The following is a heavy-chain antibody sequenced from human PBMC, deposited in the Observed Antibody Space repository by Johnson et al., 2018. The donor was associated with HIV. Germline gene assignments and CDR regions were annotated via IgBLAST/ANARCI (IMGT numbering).Heavy chain of an antibody. D-gene: IGHD2-2*02. J-gene: IGHJ3*01. CDR2: ISSDGSNT. V-gene: IGHV3-74*02. Sequence: VQLVESGGGVVQPGRSLRLSCAASGFTFSSYWMHWIRQAPGKGLEWVSRISSDGSNTKYADSVKGRFTISRDNAKNTLYLQMNSLRVEDTAVYFCATNGYGYTPDCFEFWGPGTVVTVSS. CDR3: ATNGYGYTPDCFEF. CDR1: GFTFSSYW.